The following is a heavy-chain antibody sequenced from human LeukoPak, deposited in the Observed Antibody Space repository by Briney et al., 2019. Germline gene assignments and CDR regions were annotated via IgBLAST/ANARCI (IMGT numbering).Heavy chain of an antibody. CDR2: IYPGDSDI. D-gene: IGHD3-22*01. Sequence: GESLKISCKGSGYRFTTYWIGWVRQMPGKGLEWMGIIYPGDSDIRYRPSFRGQVTISADKSISTAYLQWSSLKASDTAMYYCARRGYYYDSSGYYPTGFDIWGQGTMVTVSS. V-gene: IGHV5-51*01. J-gene: IGHJ3*02. CDR1: GYRFTTYW. CDR3: ARRGYYYDSSGYYPTGFDI.